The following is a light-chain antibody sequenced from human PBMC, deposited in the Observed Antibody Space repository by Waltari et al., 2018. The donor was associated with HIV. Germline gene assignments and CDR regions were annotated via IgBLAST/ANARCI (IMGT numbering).Light chain of an antibody. CDR3: SSYTGYNDFL. V-gene: IGLV2-8*01. CDR1: SSDVGGYNY. J-gene: IGLJ3*02. Sequence: SELTQPPSVSVSPGQTARISCSGTSSDVGGYNYVSWYQQHPGKAPKLMIFEVTKRPSGVPNRFSGSKSGNTASLTVSGLQADDEADYYCSSYTGYNDFLFGAGTKLTVL. CDR2: EVT.